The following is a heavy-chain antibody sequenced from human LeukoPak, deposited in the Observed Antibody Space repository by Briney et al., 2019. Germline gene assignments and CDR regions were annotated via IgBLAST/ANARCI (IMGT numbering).Heavy chain of an antibody. J-gene: IGHJ6*02. V-gene: IGHV1-69*04. D-gene: IGHD3-10*01. Sequence: SVKVSCKASGGTFSSYAISWVRQAPGQGLEWMGRIIPILGIANYAQKFQGRVTITADKSTSTAYMELSSLRSEDTAVYYCARTMVRGAGNYSGMDVWGQGTTVTVSS. CDR2: IIPILGIA. CDR3: ARTMVRGAGNYSGMDV. CDR1: GGTFSSYA.